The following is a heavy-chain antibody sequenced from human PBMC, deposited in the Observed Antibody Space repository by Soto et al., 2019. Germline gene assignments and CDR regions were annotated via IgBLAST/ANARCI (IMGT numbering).Heavy chain of an antibody. CDR1: GGSISSYY. CDR2: IYYSGST. CDR3: ARALDYYDSSGYSGPFGY. V-gene: IGHV4-59*01. Sequence: SETLSLTCTVSGGSISSYYWSWIRQPPGKGLEWIGYIYYSGSTNYNPSLKSRVTISVDTSKNQFSLKLSSVTAADTAVYYCARALDYYDSSGYSGPFGYWGQGTLVTVSS. J-gene: IGHJ4*02. D-gene: IGHD3-22*01.